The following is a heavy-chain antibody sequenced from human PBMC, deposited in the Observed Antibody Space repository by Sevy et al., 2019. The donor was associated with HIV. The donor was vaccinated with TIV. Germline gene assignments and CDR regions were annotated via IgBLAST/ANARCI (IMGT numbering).Heavy chain of an antibody. CDR2: ISGSGGST. D-gene: IGHD6-19*01. CDR3: DRSQWLVWDAFDI. Sequence: GGSLRLSCAASGFTFSSYAMSWVRQAPGKGLEWVSAISGSGGSTYYADSVKGRFTISRDNSKNTLYLQMNSLRAEDTAVYYCDRSQWLVWDAFDIWGQWTMVTVSS. V-gene: IGHV3-23*01. CDR1: GFTFSSYA. J-gene: IGHJ3*02.